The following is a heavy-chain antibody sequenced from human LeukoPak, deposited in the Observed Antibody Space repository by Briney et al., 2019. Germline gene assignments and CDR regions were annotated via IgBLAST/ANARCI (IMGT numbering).Heavy chain of an antibody. CDR2: IKQDGSEK. CDR3: ARPYSPYGDPGYFDY. V-gene: IGHV3-7*01. CDR1: GFTFSSYW. D-gene: IGHD4-17*01. Sequence: PGGSLRLSCAASGFTFSSYWMSWVRQAPGKGLEWVANIKQDGSEKYYVDSVKGRFTISRDNAKNSLYLQMNSLRAEDTAVYYCARPYSPYGDPGYFDYWGQGTLVTVSS. J-gene: IGHJ4*02.